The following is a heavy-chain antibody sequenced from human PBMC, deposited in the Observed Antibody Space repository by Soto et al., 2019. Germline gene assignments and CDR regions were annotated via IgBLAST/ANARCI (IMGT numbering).Heavy chain of an antibody. Sequence: GGSLRLSCAASGFTFSSYSMNWVRQAPGKGLEWVSSISSSSSYIYYADSVKGRFTISRDNAKNSLYLQMNSLRAEDTAVYYWXXDMNSGYYDFWSGPHLRDAXDIWGQGTXVTVS. CDR1: GFTFSSYS. D-gene: IGHD3-3*01. J-gene: IGHJ3*02. CDR3: XXDMNSGYYDFWSGPHLRDAXDI. CDR2: ISSSSSYI. V-gene: IGHV3-21*01.